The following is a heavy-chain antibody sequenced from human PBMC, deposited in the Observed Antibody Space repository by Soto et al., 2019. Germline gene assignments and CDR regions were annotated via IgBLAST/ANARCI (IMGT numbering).Heavy chain of an antibody. CDR3: ARDVAFEGDLKGDY. CDR1: GYTFTSYG. D-gene: IGHD2-21*01. V-gene: IGHV1-18*01. CDR2: ISSYNGNT. J-gene: IGHJ4*02. Sequence: ASVNVSCKASGYTFTSYGISWVRPAPGQGLEWMGWISSYNGNTNYAQKLQGRVTMTTDTSTSTAYMELRSLRSDDTAVYYCARDVAFEGDLKGDYWGQGTLVTVSS.